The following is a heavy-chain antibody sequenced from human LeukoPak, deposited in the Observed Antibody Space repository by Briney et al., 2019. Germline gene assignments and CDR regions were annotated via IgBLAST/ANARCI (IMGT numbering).Heavy chain of an antibody. Sequence: ASVKVSCKASGYTFTNYDINWVRQATGQGLEWMGWVNPDSGNTGYAQKFQGRVTMTRNTSTSTAYMELTSLRSEDTAVYYCARGLSHYDFWSGYYALYYFDYWGQGTLVTVSS. CDR3: ARGLSHYDFWSGYYALYYFDY. CDR1: GYTFTNYD. V-gene: IGHV1-8*01. J-gene: IGHJ4*02. D-gene: IGHD3-3*01. CDR2: VNPDSGNT.